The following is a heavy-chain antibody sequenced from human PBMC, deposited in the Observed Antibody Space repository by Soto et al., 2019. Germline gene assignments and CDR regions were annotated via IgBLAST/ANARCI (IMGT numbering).Heavy chain of an antibody. Sequence: QVQLQESGPGLVKPSQTLSLTCTVSGGSISSGGYYWSWIRQHPGKGLEWIGYIYYSGSTYYNPSLKSRVTISVDTSKNQFSLKLSSVTAADTAVYYCARVGNDYGVYAIPPRFDYWGQGTLVTVSS. CDR1: GGSISSGGYY. D-gene: IGHD4-17*01. CDR2: IYYSGST. CDR3: ARVGNDYGVYAIPPRFDY. J-gene: IGHJ4*02. V-gene: IGHV4-31*03.